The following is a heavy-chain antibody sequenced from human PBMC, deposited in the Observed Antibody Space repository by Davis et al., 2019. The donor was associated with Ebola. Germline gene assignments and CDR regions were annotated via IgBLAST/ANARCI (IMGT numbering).Heavy chain of an antibody. D-gene: IGHD2-15*01. V-gene: IGHV1-18*01. Sequence: ASVKVSCKASGYTFTSYGISWVRQAPGQGLEWMGWISAYNGNTNYAQKLQGRVTMTTDTSTSTAYMELRSLRSDDTAVYYCARYCSGGSCYGGDYYYGMDVWGQGTTVTVSS. CDR1: GYTFTSYG. CDR2: ISAYNGNT. CDR3: ARYCSGGSCYGGDYYYGMDV. J-gene: IGHJ6*02.